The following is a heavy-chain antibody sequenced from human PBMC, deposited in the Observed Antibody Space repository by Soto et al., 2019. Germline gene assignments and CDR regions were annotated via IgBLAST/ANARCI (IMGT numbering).Heavy chain of an antibody. Sequence: GASVKVSCKVSGYTLTELSMHWVRQAPGKGLEWMGGFDPEDGETIYAQKFQGRVTMTEDTSTDTAYMEMSSLRSEDTAVFYCATDLGAYCGGDCYWISFDYWGQGTLVTVSS. CDR2: FDPEDGET. D-gene: IGHD2-21*02. J-gene: IGHJ4*02. CDR1: GYTLTELS. V-gene: IGHV1-24*01. CDR3: ATDLGAYCGGDCYWISFDY.